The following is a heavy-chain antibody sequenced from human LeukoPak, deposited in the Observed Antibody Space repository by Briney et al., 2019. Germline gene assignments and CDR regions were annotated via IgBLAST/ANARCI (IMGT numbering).Heavy chain of an antibody. CDR2: IYHSGGT. CDR3: ARHSPVGIFYFDY. Sequence: SETLSLTCTVSGYSISSGYYWGWIRQPPGKGLEWIGTIYHSGGTYYNPSLKSRVTISVDTSKNQFSLKLSSVTAADTAVYYCARHSPVGIFYFDYWGQGTLVTVSS. CDR1: GYSISSGYY. V-gene: IGHV4-38-2*02. J-gene: IGHJ4*02. D-gene: IGHD1-26*01.